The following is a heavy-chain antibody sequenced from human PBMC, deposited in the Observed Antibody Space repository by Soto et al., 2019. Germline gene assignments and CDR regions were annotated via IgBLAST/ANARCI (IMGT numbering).Heavy chain of an antibody. CDR1: GYTLTSYD. CDR2: MNPNSGNT. V-gene: IGHV1-8*01. J-gene: IGHJ6*02. D-gene: IGHD3-9*01. Sequence: ASVKVSCKASGYTLTSYDINWVRQATGQGLEWMGWMNPNSGNTGYAQKFQGRVTMTRNTSISTAYMERSSLRSEDTAVYYCSGGTKVLRYLDGLGGGEDHYGMDVWGQGTTVTVSS. CDR3: SGGTKVLRYLDGLGGGEDHYGMDV.